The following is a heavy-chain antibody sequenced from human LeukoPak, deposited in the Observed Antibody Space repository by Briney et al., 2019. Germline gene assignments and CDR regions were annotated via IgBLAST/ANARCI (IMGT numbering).Heavy chain of an antibody. CDR2: IEQDEREI. J-gene: IGHJ6*02. CDR1: GFSFGGSW. Sequence: GGSLRLSCAASGFSFGGSWMSWLRQAPGKGLEWVANIEQDEREIFYADSVKGRFTIFRDNAKNSLYLQMNSLRAEDTAVYYCAREDYGSFYGMDVWGQGTTVTVSS. D-gene: IGHD3-10*01. V-gene: IGHV3-7*01. CDR3: AREDYGSFYGMDV.